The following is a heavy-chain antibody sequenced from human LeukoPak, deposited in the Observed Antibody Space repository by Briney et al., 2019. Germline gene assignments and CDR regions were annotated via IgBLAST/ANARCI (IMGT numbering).Heavy chain of an antibody. J-gene: IGHJ4*02. Sequence: PSETLSLTCTVSGGSISSYDWSWIRQPAGKGLEWIGRIYTSGSTNYNPSLKSRVTMSVDTSKNQFSLKLSSVTAADTAVYYCARASYGSGSYYSAPFDYWGQGTLVTVSS. D-gene: IGHD3-10*01. V-gene: IGHV4-4*07. CDR3: ARASYGSGSYYSAPFDY. CDR2: IYTSGST. CDR1: GGSISSYD.